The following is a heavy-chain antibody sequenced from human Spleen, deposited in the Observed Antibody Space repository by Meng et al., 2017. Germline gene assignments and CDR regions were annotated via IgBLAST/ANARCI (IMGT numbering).Heavy chain of an antibody. D-gene: IGHD3-9*01. Sequence: ASVKVSCKASGYTFTSYGISWVRQAPGQGLEWMGWISAYNGNTNYAQKLQGRVTMTTDTSTSTAYMELRSLRSDDTAVYYCARMEFVLRYFEYYYGMDVWGQGTTVTVSS. CDR3: ARMEFVLRYFEYYYGMDV. V-gene: IGHV1-18*01. J-gene: IGHJ6*02. CDR2: ISAYNGNT. CDR1: GYTFTSYG.